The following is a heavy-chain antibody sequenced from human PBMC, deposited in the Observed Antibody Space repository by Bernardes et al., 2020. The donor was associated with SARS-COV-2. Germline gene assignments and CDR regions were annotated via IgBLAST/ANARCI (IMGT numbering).Heavy chain of an antibody. J-gene: IGHJ6*02. V-gene: IGHV3-7*01. D-gene: IGHD6-13*01. Sequence: GGSLRLSCAASGFTFSSYWMSWVRQAPGKGLEWVANIKQDGSEKYYVDSVKGRFTISRDNAKNSLYLQMNSLRAEDTAVYYCARDSWGRAAAGTVYYYYGMDVWGQGTTVTVSS. CDR3: ARDSWGRAAAGTVYYYYGMDV. CDR1: GFTFSSYW. CDR2: IKQDGSEK.